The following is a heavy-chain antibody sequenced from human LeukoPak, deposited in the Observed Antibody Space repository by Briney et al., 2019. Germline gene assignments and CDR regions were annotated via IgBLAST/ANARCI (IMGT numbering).Heavy chain of an antibody. J-gene: IGHJ5*02. CDR3: ARVAAAEYWFDP. Sequence: ASVKVSCKASGYTFTGYYMHWVRQAPGQGLEWMGWINPNSGGTNYAQKFQGRDTMTRDTSISTAYMELSRLRSDDTAVYYCARVAAAEYWFDPWGQGTLVTVSS. CDR1: GYTFTGYY. D-gene: IGHD6-13*01. CDR2: INPNSGGT. V-gene: IGHV1-2*02.